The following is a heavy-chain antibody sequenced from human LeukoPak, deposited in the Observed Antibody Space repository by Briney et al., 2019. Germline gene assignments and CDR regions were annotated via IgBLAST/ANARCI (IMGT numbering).Heavy chain of an antibody. CDR2: ISYDGSNK. Sequence: GGSLRLSCAASGITFSSYAMSWVRQAPGKGLEWVAVISYDGSNKYYADSVKGRFTISRDNSKNTLYLQMNSLRAEDTAVYYCARDLGPNWDVTDWYFDLWGRGTLVTVSS. CDR1: GITFSSYA. D-gene: IGHD7-27*01. V-gene: IGHV3-30-3*01. J-gene: IGHJ2*01. CDR3: ARDLGPNWDVTDWYFDL.